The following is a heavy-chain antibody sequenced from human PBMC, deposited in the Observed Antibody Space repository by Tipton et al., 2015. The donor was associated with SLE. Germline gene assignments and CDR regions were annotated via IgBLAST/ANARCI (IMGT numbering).Heavy chain of an antibody. CDR2: INHSGST. V-gene: IGHV4-34*01. J-gene: IGHJ5*01. CDR3: ARIPFDS. D-gene: IGHD2-2*02. CDR1: GGSFSGYY. Sequence: LRLSCAVYGGSFSGYYWSWIRQPPGKGLEWIGEINHSGSTNYNPSLKSRVTISVDMSKNQFSLKLTSVTAADTAVYYCARIPFDSWGQGTPVTVSS.